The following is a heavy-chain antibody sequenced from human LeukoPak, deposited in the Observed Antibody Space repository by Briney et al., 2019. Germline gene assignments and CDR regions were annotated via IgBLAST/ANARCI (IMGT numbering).Heavy chain of an antibody. CDR3: ARVEGYYYDSSGYFDY. CDR2: INPNGGDT. CDR1: GYNFPAYF. D-gene: IGHD3-22*01. J-gene: IGHJ4*02. Sequence: ASVKVSFKAAGYNFPAYFMHWVRQAPGQGLEWMGRINPNGGDTNYAQKFQGRVTMTTDTSTSTAYMELRSLRSDGTAVYYCARVEGYYYDSSGYFDYWGQGTLVTVSS. V-gene: IGHV1-2*06.